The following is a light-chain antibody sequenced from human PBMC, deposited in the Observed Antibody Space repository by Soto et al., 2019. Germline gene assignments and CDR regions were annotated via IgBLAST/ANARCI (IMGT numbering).Light chain of an antibody. CDR1: QSVSSSY. Sequence: EIVLTQSPGTLSLSPGEGATLSCRASQSVSSSYLAWYQQKPGQAPRLLIYIASTRAPGIPDRFSGSGSGTDLTLTISRLEPEDFAVYYCQQYGSSPWTFGQGTKVEIK. V-gene: IGKV3-20*01. J-gene: IGKJ1*01. CDR2: IAS. CDR3: QQYGSSPWT.